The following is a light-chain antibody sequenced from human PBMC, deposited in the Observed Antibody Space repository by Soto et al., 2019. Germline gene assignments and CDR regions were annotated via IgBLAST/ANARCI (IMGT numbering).Light chain of an antibody. V-gene: IGKV1-39*01. J-gene: IGKJ5*01. CDR2: GAS. CDR1: QKISTY. CDR3: QQSYTTSIT. Sequence: QIAQFPSSPSSSVGDRVTLTCPDSQKISTYLNWYQQKPGKAPKLLIYGASTLQGGVPSRFSGSGSGTDFTLTISSLQPEDFATYYCQQSYTTSITFGQGTRLEIK.